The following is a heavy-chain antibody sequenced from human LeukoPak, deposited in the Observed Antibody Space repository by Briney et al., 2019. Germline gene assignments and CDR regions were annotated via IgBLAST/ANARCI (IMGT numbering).Heavy chain of an antibody. CDR3: AAYPCRGDTHYFDH. J-gene: IGHJ4*02. CDR1: GGSFSGYY. D-gene: IGHD3-10*01. V-gene: IGHV4-34*01. Sequence: PSETLSLTCAVYGGSFSGYYWSWIRQPPGKGLEWGGEINHSGSTNYNHSLESRVTTSVDTSNNQFSLRVSSVTAADTAVYYCAAYPCRGDTHYFDHWGQGSLVTVSS. CDR2: INHSGST.